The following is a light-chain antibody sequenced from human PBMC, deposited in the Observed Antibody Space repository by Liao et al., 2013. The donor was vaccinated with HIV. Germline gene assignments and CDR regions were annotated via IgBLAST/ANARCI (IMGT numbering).Light chain of an antibody. CDR1: NIGSKS. CDR2: YDS. V-gene: IGLV3-21*04. Sequence: SNVLTQPPSVSVAPGKTARITCGRNNIGSKSVHWYQQKPGQAPVLVISYDSDRPSGIPERFSGSNSGITATLTISRVEAGDEADYYCQVWDSSSDHHVFGTGTKVTVL. J-gene: IGLJ1*01. CDR3: QVWDSSSDHHV.